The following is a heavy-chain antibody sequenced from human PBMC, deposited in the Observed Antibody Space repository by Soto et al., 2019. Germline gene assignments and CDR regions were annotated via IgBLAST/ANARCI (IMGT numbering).Heavy chain of an antibody. D-gene: IGHD1-26*01. CDR3: ARGGPHVGPNWVDP. CDR2: IDPTDSYT. V-gene: IGHV5-10-1*01. J-gene: IGHJ5*02. CDR1: GYTFTSYW. Sequence: EVKLVQSGAEVKKPGESLRISCKGSGYTFTSYWINWVRQMPGKGLEWMERIDPTDSYTNYNPSFQGHVTIPADKPLSTAYLQWDSLRASEPATYFCARGGPHVGPNWVDPWGQGTLVTGSS.